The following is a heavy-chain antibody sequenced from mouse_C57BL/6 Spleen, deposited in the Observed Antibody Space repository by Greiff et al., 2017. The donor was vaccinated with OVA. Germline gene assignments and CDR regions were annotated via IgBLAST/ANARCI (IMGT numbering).Heavy chain of an antibody. CDR1: GYTFTDYN. CDR2: INPNNGGT. V-gene: IGHV1-22*01. J-gene: IGHJ1*03. D-gene: IGHD1-1*01. CDR3: ARSYGSSSYWYFDV. Sequence: VQLQQSGPELVKPGASVKMSCKASGYTFTDYNMHWVKQSHGKSLEWIGYINPNNGGTSYNQKFKGKATLTVNKSSSTAYMELRSLTSEDSAVYYCARSYGSSSYWYFDVWGTGTTGTVSS.